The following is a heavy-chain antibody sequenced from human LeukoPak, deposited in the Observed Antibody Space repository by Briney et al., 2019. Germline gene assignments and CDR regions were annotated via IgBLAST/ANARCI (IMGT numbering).Heavy chain of an antibody. CDR3: ARLYSGSYYDAFDI. CDR2: ISSSSSTI. Sequence: HPGGSLRLSCAASGFTFSSYSMNWVRQAPGKGLEWVSYISSSSSTIYYADSVKGRFTISRDNAKNSLYLQMNSLRAEDTAVYYCARLYSGSYYDAFDIWGQGTMVTVSS. CDR1: GFTFSSYS. D-gene: IGHD1-26*01. J-gene: IGHJ3*02. V-gene: IGHV3-48*04.